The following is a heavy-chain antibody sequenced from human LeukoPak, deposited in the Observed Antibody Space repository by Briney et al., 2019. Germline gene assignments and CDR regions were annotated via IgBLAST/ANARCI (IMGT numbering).Heavy chain of an antibody. CDR3: ARDYSPMVRGVIGYFQH. D-gene: IGHD3-10*01. V-gene: IGHV3-21*01. CDR1: GFTFSSYS. J-gene: IGHJ1*01. Sequence: GGSLRLSCAASGFTFSSYSMIWVRQAPGKGLEWVSSISSSSSYIYYADSVKGRFTISRDNAKNSLYLQMNSLRAEDTAVYYCARDYSPMVRGVIGYFQHWGQGTLVTVSS. CDR2: ISSSSSYI.